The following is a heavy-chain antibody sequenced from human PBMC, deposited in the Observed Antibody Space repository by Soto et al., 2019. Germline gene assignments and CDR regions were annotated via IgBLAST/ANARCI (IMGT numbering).Heavy chain of an antibody. CDR2: INPNSGGT. V-gene: IGHV1-2*02. CDR3: ARESGPPKFTNIVVVPAATPGPLDY. CDR1: GCTFTGYY. J-gene: IGHJ4*02. Sequence: SVKLSCKASGCTFTGYYMHWVRQAPGQGLEWMGWINPNSGGTNYAQKFQGRVTMTRDTSISTAYMELSRLRSDDTAVYYCARESGPPKFTNIVVVPAATPGPLDYWGQGTLVTVSS. D-gene: IGHD2-2*01.